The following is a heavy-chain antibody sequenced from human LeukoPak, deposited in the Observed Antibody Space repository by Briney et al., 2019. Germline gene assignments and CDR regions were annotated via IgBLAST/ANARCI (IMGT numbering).Heavy chain of an antibody. D-gene: IGHD3-10*01. CDR1: GFTFGDYA. CDR3: TRGLMVRGVGEKWFDP. V-gene: IGHV3-49*03. CDR2: IRSKAYGGTT. Sequence: GGSLRLSCTASGFTFGDYAMGWFRQAPGKGLEWVGFIRSKAYGGTTEYAASVKGRFTISRDDSKSIAYLQMNSLKTEDTAVYYCTRGLMVRGVGEKWFDPWGQGTLVTVSS. J-gene: IGHJ5*02.